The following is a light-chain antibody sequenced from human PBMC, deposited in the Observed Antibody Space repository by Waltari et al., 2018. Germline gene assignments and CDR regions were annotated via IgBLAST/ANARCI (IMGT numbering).Light chain of an antibody. V-gene: IGKV1-39*01. Sequence: DIQMTQSPSSLSASVGDRVTITCRASQSISSYLNWYQQKPGKAPKLLIYAASSLQSGVPSRFSGSGSGTDFTLTISSLQPEDFAVYYCQHLGTSWTFGQGTKVEIK. J-gene: IGKJ1*01. CDR2: AAS. CDR3: QHLGTSWT. CDR1: QSISSY.